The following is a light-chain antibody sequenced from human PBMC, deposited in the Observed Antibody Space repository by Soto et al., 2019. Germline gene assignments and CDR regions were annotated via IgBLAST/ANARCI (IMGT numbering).Light chain of an antibody. J-gene: IGKJ1*01. CDR2: GAS. CDR1: QSVSSN. Sequence: EIVMTQSPATLSLSPGERATLSCRASQSVSSNLAWYQQKLGQAPRLLIYGASTRATGIPARFSGSGSGTEFTLTISSLQSEDFAVYHCQQYNKWTLWTFGQGTKVEIK. CDR3: QQYNKWTLWT. V-gene: IGKV3-15*01.